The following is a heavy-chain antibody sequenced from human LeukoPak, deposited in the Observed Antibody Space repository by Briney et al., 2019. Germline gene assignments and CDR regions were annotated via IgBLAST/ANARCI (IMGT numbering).Heavy chain of an antibody. CDR1: GYTFTGYY. V-gene: IGHV1-2*02. CDR2: INPNSGGT. J-gene: IGHJ6*02. D-gene: IGHD3-10*01. CDR3: ARAVVLLWFGELLSDGMDV. Sequence: ASVTVSCKASGYTFTGYYMHWVRQAPGQGLEWMGWINPNSGGTNYAQKFQGRVTMTRDTSISTAYMELSRLRSDDTAVYYCARAVVLLWFGELLSDGMDVWGQGTTVTVSS.